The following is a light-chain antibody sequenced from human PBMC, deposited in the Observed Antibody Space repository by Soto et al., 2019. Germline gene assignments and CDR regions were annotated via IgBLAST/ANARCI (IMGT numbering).Light chain of an antibody. CDR2: DAS. Sequence: DFQMTQCPSTLSASVGDKVTMTCRASQIIGSWLAWYQQKPGKAPKVLIYDASSLESGVPSRFSGSGSGTEFTLTISSLQPDDFATYYCQKYNSYFGQGTRLEIK. CDR1: QIIGSW. V-gene: IGKV1-5*01. J-gene: IGKJ5*01. CDR3: QKYNSY.